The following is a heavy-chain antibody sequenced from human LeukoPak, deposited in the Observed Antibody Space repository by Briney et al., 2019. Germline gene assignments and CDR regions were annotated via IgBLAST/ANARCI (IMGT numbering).Heavy chain of an antibody. Sequence: GGSPRLSCAASGFTFSSYSMNWVRQAPGKGLEWVSYISSRSATIYYADSVKGRFTISRDNAKNSLYLQMNNLRAEDTAVYYCARDPLSSSSFDLWGQGTLVTVSS. CDR2: ISSRSATI. V-gene: IGHV3-48*01. J-gene: IGHJ4*02. CDR3: ARDPLSSSSFDL. D-gene: IGHD6-13*01. CDR1: GFTFSSYS.